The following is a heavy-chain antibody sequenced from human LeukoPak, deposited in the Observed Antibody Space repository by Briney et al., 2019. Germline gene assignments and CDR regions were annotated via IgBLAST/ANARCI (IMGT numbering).Heavy chain of an antibody. Sequence: ASVKVSCKASGYTFTSYAMNWVRQAPGQGLEWMGWTNTNTGNPTYAQGFTGRFVFSLDTSVSTAYLQISSLKAEDTAVYYCAREAPLTTVTLRPFDYWGQGTLVTVSS. J-gene: IGHJ4*02. CDR1: GYTFTSYA. CDR2: TNTNTGNP. D-gene: IGHD4-17*01. CDR3: AREAPLTTVTLRPFDY. V-gene: IGHV7-4-1*02.